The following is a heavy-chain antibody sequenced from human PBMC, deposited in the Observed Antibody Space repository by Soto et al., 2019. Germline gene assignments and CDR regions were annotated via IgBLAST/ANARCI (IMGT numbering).Heavy chain of an antibody. V-gene: IGHV4-34*01. CDR2: INHSGST. CDR3: ARGLSSYYYYGMDV. Sequence: SETLSLTCAVYGGSFSGYYWGWIRQPPGKGLEWIGEINHSGSTNYNPSLKSRVTMAIDTSKNQFSLNLTSVTAADTAVYYCARGLSSYYYYGMDVWGQGTTVTFSS. CDR1: GGSFSGYY. J-gene: IGHJ6*02.